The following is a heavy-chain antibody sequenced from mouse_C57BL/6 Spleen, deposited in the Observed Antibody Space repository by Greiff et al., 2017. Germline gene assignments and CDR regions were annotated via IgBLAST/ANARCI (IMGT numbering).Heavy chain of an antibody. J-gene: IGHJ3*01. Sequence: VQLQQPGAELVKPGASVKMSCKASGYTFTSYWITWVKQRPGQGLEWIGDIYPGSGSTNYNEKFKSKATLTVDTSSSTAYMQLSSLTSEDSAVYYCARGTYYGSSYDWFAYWGQGTLVTVSA. CDR1: GYTFTSYW. CDR3: ARGTYYGSSYDWFAY. V-gene: IGHV1-55*01. D-gene: IGHD1-1*01. CDR2: IYPGSGST.